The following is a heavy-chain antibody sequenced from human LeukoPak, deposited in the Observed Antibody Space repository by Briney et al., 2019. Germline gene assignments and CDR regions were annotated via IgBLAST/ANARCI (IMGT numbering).Heavy chain of an antibody. CDR3: TRDLYSSSWYRDFDY. Sequence: PGRSLRLSCTASGFTFGDYAMSWVRQAPGKELEWVGFIRSKAYGGTTEYAASVKGRFTISRDDSKSIAYLQMNSLKTEDTAVYYCTRDLYSSSWYRDFDYWGQGTLVTVSS. D-gene: IGHD6-13*01. J-gene: IGHJ4*02. V-gene: IGHV3-49*04. CDR1: GFTFGDYA. CDR2: IRSKAYGGTT.